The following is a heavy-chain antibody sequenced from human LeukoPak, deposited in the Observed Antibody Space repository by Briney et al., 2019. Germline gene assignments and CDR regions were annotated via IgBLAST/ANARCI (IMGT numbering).Heavy chain of an antibody. Sequence: PSETLSLTCTVSGYSIGNGYFWGWIRQPPGKGLEWIGNIYRTGTTFYNPSLQSRVSMSVDTSKNTFSLNLSSVTAADTAVYYCARERREQLLPPYTRSVTYFDYWGQGTLVTVSS. D-gene: IGHD2-2*01. CDR3: ARERREQLLPPYTRSVTYFDY. V-gene: IGHV4-38-2*02. CDR2: IYRTGTT. CDR1: GYSIGNGYF. J-gene: IGHJ4*02.